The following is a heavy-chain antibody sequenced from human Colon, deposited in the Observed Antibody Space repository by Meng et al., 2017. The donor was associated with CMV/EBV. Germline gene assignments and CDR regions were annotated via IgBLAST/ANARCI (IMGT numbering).Heavy chain of an antibody. Sequence: GESLKISCAASGYILSSYGMNWVRQAPGKGLEWVASITTANAYISYAESVKGRFTISRDDAKSSLFLQMDRLRVDDTAVYYCARPLSPRSAYSALLAFWGQGTLVTVSS. CDR3: ARPLSPRSAYSALLAF. V-gene: IGHV3-21*06. D-gene: IGHD2-15*01. J-gene: IGHJ4*02. CDR1: GYILSSYG. CDR2: ITTANAYI.